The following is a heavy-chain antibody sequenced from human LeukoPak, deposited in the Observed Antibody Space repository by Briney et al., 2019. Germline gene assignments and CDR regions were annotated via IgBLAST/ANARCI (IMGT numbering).Heavy chain of an antibody. J-gene: IGHJ5*01. CDR3: AREGGYCYGGSCRWFDS. Sequence: GGSLRVSCAASGFTFSSYSMNWVRQAPGKGLEWVSSINTRSYIYYADSVNGRFTISRDDAKNSLYLRMNSLTAEDTAVYYCAREGGYCYGGSCRWFDSWGQGTLVTVSS. V-gene: IGHV3-21*01. D-gene: IGHD2-15*01. CDR1: GFTFSSYS. CDR2: INTRSYI.